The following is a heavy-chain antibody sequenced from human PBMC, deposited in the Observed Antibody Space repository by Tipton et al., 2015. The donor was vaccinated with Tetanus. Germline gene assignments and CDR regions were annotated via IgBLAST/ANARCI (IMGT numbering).Heavy chain of an antibody. V-gene: IGHV3-33*01. CDR1: GFTFSTNA. J-gene: IGHJ6*02. CDR3: ARVGISQNAYSYVYHGLDV. D-gene: IGHD5-18*01. Sequence: LSLTCAASGFTFSTNAMHWVRQAPGKGLEWVAAIWNDGSYKYYADSVKGRLTVSRDNSKNTLYLEMNSLRAEDTAVYYCARVGISQNAYSYVYHGLDVWGQGTTVTVSS. CDR2: IWNDGSYK.